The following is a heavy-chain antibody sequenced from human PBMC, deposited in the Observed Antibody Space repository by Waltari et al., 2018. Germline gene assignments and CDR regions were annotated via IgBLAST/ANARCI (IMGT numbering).Heavy chain of an antibody. V-gene: IGHV4-4*02. CDR3: ARDRGRGIYLDS. J-gene: IGHJ4*02. CDR1: GDSMSSTDW. D-gene: IGHD2-15*01. Sequence: QLQLQESGPGLVKPSGTLSLTCAVSGDSMSSTDWWSWVRQYPGKGLEWIGQVQRSGRANYNPSFASRVTVSVDTSTNQFSLKMTSATAADTAVYFCARDRGRGIYLDSWGQGILVTVSP. CDR2: VQRSGRA.